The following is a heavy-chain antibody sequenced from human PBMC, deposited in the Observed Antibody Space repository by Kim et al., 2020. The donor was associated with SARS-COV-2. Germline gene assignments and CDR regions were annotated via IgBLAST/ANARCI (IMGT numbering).Heavy chain of an antibody. CDR1: GFTFSTYW. D-gene: IGHD3-9*01. J-gene: IGHJ6*02. V-gene: IGHV3-74*01. CDR2: INTDGAYI. CDR3: VREADINNFYYDIDV. Sequence: GGSLRLSCAASGFTFSTYWMHWVRQTPGKGLMWVSRINTDGAYIHYADSVEGRFTISRDNAKNTLYLQMNSLRNEDTAVYYCVREADINNFYYDIDVWG.